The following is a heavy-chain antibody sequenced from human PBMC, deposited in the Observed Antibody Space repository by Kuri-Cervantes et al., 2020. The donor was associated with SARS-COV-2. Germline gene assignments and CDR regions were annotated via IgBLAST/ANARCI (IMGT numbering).Heavy chain of an antibody. D-gene: IGHD2-15*01. CDR1: GFTFSSYS. V-gene: IGHV3-21*01. CDR3: ARELGGGSV. J-gene: IGHJ4*02. Sequence: GESLKISCAASGFTFSSYSMNWVRQAPGKGLEWVSSISSSSSYIYYADSVKSRFTISRDNAKNSLYLQMNNLRAEDTAVYYCARELGGGSVWGQGTLVTVSS. CDR2: ISSSSSYI.